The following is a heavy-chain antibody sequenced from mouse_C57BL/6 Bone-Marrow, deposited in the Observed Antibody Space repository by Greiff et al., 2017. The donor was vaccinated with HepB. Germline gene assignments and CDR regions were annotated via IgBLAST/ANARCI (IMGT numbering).Heavy chain of an antibody. Sequence: QVQLKQPGAELVKPGASVKMSCKASGYTFTSYWITWVKQRPGQGLEWIGDIYPGSGSTNYNEKFKSKATLTVDKSSSTAYMQLSSLTSEDSAVYYCAISGDGPWGYWGQGTTLTVSS. CDR3: AISGDGPWGY. CDR1: GYTFTSYW. D-gene: IGHD2-3*01. J-gene: IGHJ2*01. V-gene: IGHV1-55*01. CDR2: IYPGSGST.